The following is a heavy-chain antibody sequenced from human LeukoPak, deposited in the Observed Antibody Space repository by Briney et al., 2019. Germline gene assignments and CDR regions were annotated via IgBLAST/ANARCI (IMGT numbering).Heavy chain of an antibody. D-gene: IGHD6-13*01. Sequence: GGSLRLSCTVSGFTVSSNYMTWVRQAPGKGLEWVSVIYSDGTTYNADSVKGRFTISRDNSKNTPYLQINSLRAEDTAVYYCARGIAAAGTGLFNWGQGTLLTVSS. CDR1: GFTVSSNY. CDR3: ARGIAAAGTGLFN. J-gene: IGHJ4*02. CDR2: IYSDGTT. V-gene: IGHV3-53*01.